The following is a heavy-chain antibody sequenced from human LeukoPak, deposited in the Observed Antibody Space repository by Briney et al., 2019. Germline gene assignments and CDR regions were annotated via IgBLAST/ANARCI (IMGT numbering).Heavy chain of an antibody. CDR1: GGSISSGSYY. CDR3: ARDPAYYYDSSGYYYFGAFDI. CDR2: IYTSGST. J-gene: IGHJ3*02. D-gene: IGHD3-22*01. V-gene: IGHV4-61*02. Sequence: SQTLSLTCTVSGGSISSGSYYGSWIRQPAGKGLEWICRIYTSGSTNYNPSLKSRVTISVDTSKNQFSLKLSSVTAADTAVYYCARDPAYYYDSSGYYYFGAFDIWGQGTMVTVSS.